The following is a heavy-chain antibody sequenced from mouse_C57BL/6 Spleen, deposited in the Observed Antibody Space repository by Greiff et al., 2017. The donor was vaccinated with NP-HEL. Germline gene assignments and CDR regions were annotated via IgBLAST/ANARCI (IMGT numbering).Heavy chain of an antibody. CDR3: ARDERAYYSNYGYFDV. CDR2: ISDGGSYT. J-gene: IGHJ1*03. D-gene: IGHD2-5*01. V-gene: IGHV5-4*01. CDR1: GFTFSSYA. Sequence: EVHLVESGGGLVKPGGSLKLSCAASGFTFSSYAMSWVRQTPEKRLEWVATISDGGSYTYYPDNVKGRFTISRDNAKNNLYLQMSHLKSEDTAMYYCARDERAYYSNYGYFDVWGTGTTVTVSS.